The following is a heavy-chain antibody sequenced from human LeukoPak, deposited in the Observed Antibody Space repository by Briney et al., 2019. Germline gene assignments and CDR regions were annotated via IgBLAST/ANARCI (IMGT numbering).Heavy chain of an antibody. CDR3: ARRSIAVAGYWYFDL. D-gene: IGHD6-19*01. J-gene: IGHJ2*01. CDR2: IYYSGST. CDR1: GGSISSYY. V-gene: IGHV4-59*08. Sequence: KASETLSLTCTVSGGSISSYYWSSIRQPPGKGLEWIGYIYYSGSTNYNPSLRSRVTISVDTSKNQFSLKLSSVTAADTAVYYCARRSIAVAGYWYFDLWGRGTLVTVSS.